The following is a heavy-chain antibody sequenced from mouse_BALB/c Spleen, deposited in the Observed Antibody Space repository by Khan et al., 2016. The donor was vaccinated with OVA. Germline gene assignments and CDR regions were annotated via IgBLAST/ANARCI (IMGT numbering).Heavy chain of an antibody. Sequence: EVQLVESGPGLVKPSQSLSLTCTVTGYSITSDYAWNWIRQFPGNKLEWMGYISYSGNTNYNPSLRSRISITRDTSKNQFFPQLNSVTTEDTATYDCARVYGGDFDYWGQGTTLTVAS. V-gene: IGHV3-2*02. CDR3: ARVYGGDFDY. CDR2: ISYSGNT. J-gene: IGHJ2*01. CDR1: GYSITSDYA. D-gene: IGHD1-1*01.